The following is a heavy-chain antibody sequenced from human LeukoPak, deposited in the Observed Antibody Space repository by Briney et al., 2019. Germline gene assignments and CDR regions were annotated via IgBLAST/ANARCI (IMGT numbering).Heavy chain of an antibody. CDR2: IYYSGST. D-gene: IGHD4-17*01. CDR1: GGSISSYY. Sequence: SETLSPTCTVSGGSISSYYWSWIRQPPGKGLEWIGYIYYSGSTNYNPSLKSRVTISVDTSKNQFSLKLSSVTAADTAVYYCARAPLDYGDYEGYYYYYMDVWGKGTTVTVSS. J-gene: IGHJ6*03. CDR3: ARAPLDYGDYEGYYYYYMDV. V-gene: IGHV4-59*01.